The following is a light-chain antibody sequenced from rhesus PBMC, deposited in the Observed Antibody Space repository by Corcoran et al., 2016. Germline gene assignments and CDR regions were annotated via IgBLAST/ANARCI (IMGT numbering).Light chain of an antibody. V-gene: IGKV1-74*01. CDR3: QHNYGTPFT. CDR2: KAS. Sequence: DIQMTQSPSSLSASVGDRVTITCRASENVNNYLNWYQQKPGKAPKLLISKASTLQTGVPSRFSGSGSGTDYPFTINSLQSEDVATYYCQHNYGTPFTFGPGTKLDIK. CDR1: ENVNNY. J-gene: IGKJ3*01.